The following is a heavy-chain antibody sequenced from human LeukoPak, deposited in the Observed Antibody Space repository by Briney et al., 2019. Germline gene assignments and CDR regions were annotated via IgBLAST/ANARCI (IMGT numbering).Heavy chain of an antibody. V-gene: IGHV3-15*01. D-gene: IGHD2-2*01. CDR3: TTDASIVVVPEVDY. CDR2: IKSKTDGGTT. J-gene: IGHJ4*02. CDR1: GFTFSTYA. Sequence: KAGGSLRLSCAASGFTFSTYAMSWVRQAPGKGLEWVGRIKSKTDGGTTDYAAPVKGRFTISRDDSKNTLYLQMNSLKTEDTSVYYCTTDASIVVVPEVDYWGQGTLVTVSS.